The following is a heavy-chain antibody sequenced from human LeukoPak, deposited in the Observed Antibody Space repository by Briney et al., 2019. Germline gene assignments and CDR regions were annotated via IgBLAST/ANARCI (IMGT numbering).Heavy chain of an antibody. CDR1: GFTFSSYG. V-gene: IGHV3-33*01. Sequence: GGSLRLSCAASGFTFSSYGMHWVRQAPGKGLEWVAVIWYDGSNKYYADSVKGRFTISRDNSKNTLYLQMNSLRAEDTAVYYCARAELVPGKNWFDLWGQGTLVTVSS. D-gene: IGHD6-13*01. J-gene: IGHJ5*02. CDR2: IWYDGSNK. CDR3: ARAELVPGKNWFDL.